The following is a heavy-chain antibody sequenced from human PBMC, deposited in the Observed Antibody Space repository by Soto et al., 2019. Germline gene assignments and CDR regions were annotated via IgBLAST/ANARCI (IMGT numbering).Heavy chain of an antibody. V-gene: IGHV4-34*01. CDR2: INHSGST. CDR3: ARGDIVVVPALTYYYYYGMDV. D-gene: IGHD2-2*01. Sequence: SETLSLTCAVYGGSFSGYYWSWIRQPPGKGLEWIGEINHSGSTNYNPSLKSRVTISVDTSKNQFSLKLSSVTAADTAVYYCARGDIVVVPALTYYYYYGMDVWGQGTTVTVSS. J-gene: IGHJ6*02. CDR1: GGSFSGYY.